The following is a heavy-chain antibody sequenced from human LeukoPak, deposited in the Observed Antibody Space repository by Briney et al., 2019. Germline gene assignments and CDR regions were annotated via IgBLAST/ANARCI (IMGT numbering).Heavy chain of an antibody. CDR3: GRAVGDKDYGFY. D-gene: IGHD4-17*01. CDR1: GVSFSGYS. V-gene: IGHV4-34*01. J-gene: IGHJ4*02. Sequence: SETLCLTCAVYGVSFSGYSLSWIRQAPGKGLEWIWEISHSGSSTYNAALESGVTISVETYTNKFSLLLISVTAAETAVYYCGRAVGDKDYGFYWGQGTLVTVSS. CDR2: ISHSGSS.